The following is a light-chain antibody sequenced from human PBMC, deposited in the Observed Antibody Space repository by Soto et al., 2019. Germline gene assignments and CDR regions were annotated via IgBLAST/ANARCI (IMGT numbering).Light chain of an antibody. CDR3: TSYTSSSTLDV. J-gene: IGLJ1*01. CDR1: SSDVGGYNY. Sequence: QSALTTPASVSFSPGQSITISCTGTSSDVGGYNYVSLYQQHPGKAPKLMIYEVSNRPLGVSNRFSGSKSGNTASLTISGLQAEDEADYYCTSYTSSSTLDVFGTGTKVTVL. V-gene: IGLV2-14*01. CDR2: EVS.